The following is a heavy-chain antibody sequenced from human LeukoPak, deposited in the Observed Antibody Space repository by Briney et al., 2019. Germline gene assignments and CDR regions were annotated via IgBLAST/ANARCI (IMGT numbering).Heavy chain of an antibody. CDR1: GYTFSGYY. CDR2: INPNSGGT. V-gene: IGHV1-2*02. CDR3: ARVAHNYDLLTGYYPYLDYFDF. D-gene: IGHD3-9*01. Sequence: ASVKVSCKASGYTFSGYYMHWVRQAPGQGLEWMGWINPNSGGTYYAQKFQGRVTMTRDTSISTAYMELSRLRSDDTAVFYCARVAHNYDLLTGYYPYLDYFDFWGQGTLVTVSS. J-gene: IGHJ4*02.